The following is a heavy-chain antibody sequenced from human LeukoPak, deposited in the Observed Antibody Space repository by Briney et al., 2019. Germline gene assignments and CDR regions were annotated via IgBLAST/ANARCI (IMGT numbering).Heavy chain of an antibody. CDR1: GYTFTDYY. D-gene: IGHD1-1*01. J-gene: IGHJ4*02. V-gene: IGHV1-69-2*01. CDR2: VDPEDGET. Sequence: ASVKVSXKVSGYTFTDYYMHWVQQAPGKGLEWMGLVDPEDGETIYAEKFQGRVTITADTSTDTAYMELSSLRSEDTAVYYCAPDYNNSRYWGQGTLVTVSS. CDR3: APDYNNSRY.